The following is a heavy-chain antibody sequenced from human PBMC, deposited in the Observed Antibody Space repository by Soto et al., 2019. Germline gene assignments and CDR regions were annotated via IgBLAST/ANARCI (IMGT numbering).Heavy chain of an antibody. J-gene: IGHJ5*02. V-gene: IGHV4-34*01. CDR2: IHHSGST. D-gene: IGHD3-3*01. Sequence: QVQLQQWGAGLLKPSETLSLTCAVYGGSFSGYYWIWIRQPPGKGLEWIGEIHHSGSTNYNPSLKSRVTISLHTSKHQFSLKLSSVTAADTAVYYFASIDFSSENWFDPWGQGTLVTVSS. CDR1: GGSFSGYY. CDR3: ASIDFSSENWFDP.